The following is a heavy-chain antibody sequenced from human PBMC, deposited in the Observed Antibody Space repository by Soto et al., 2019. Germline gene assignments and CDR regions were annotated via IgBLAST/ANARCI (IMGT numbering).Heavy chain of an antibody. D-gene: IGHD2-8*01. CDR3: ARLIGNSWLDS. J-gene: IGHJ5*01. CDR1: GDSVSTNSGT. V-gene: IGHV6-1*01. Sequence: SQTLSLTCAISGDSVSTNSGTWDWIRQSPSRGLECLGRTYYGSKWYNDYAVSVKGPITINPDTSNNQLSLQLNSVTPDDPAVYSCARLIGNSWLDSWGQGPLVTVSS. CDR2: TYYGSKWYN.